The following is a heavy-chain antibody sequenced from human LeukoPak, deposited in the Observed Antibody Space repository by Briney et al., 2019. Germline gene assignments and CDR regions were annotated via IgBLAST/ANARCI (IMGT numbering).Heavy chain of an antibody. CDR3: ARRGYIDSSGYDY. J-gene: IGHJ4*02. V-gene: IGHV3-48*03. D-gene: IGHD3-22*01. Sequence: PGGSLRLSCAASGFTFSSYEMNWVRQAPGKGLEWVSYISSSGSTIYYADSVKGRFTISRDNAKNSVYLQINSLRAEDTAIYYCARRGYIDSSGYDYWGQGTLVTVSS. CDR2: ISSSGSTI. CDR1: GFTFSSYE.